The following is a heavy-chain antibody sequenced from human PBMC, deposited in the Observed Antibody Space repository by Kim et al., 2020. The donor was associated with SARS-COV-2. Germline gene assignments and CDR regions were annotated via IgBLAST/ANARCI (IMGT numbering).Heavy chain of an antibody. CDR3: ARGEDTIFGVVPFDY. V-gene: IGHV1-3*01. Sequence: QKFQGRVTITRDTSASTAYMELSSLRSEDTAVYYCARGEDTIFGVVPFDYWGQGTLVTVSS. J-gene: IGHJ4*02. D-gene: IGHD3-3*01.